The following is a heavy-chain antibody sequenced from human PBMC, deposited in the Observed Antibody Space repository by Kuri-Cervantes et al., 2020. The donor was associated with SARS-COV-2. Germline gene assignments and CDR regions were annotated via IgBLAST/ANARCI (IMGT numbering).Heavy chain of an antibody. CDR2: IYYSRST. Sequence: SETLSLTCTVSGGSISSGDYYWCWIRQPPGKGLVWIGNIYYSRSTYYNPSLKSRVTISVDTTKNQFSLKLSSVTAADTAVYYCARTRASITGTYMDVWGKGTTVTVSS. J-gene: IGHJ6*03. D-gene: IGHD1-7*01. CDR3: ARTRASITGTYMDV. CDR1: GGSISSGDYY. V-gene: IGHV4-30-4*08.